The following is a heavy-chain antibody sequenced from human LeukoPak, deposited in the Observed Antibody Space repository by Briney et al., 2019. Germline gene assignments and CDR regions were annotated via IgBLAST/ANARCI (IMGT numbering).Heavy chain of an antibody. CDR2: ISSSSTYI. CDR1: GFTFSIYS. J-gene: IGHJ3*02. CDR3: ARDRHSSSWYNDAFDI. V-gene: IGHV3-21*01. D-gene: IGHD6-13*01. Sequence: GGSLRLSCAASGFTFSIYSINWVRQAPGKGLEWVSSISSSSTYIDYADSVKGRFTISRDNAKNSLYLQMNSLRAEDTAVYYCARDRHSSSWYNDAFDIWGQGTMVTVSS.